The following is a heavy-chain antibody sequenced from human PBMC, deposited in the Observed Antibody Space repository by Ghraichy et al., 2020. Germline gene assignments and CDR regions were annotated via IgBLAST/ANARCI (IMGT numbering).Heavy chain of an antibody. CDR2: VNHSGST. J-gene: IGHJ6*02. CDR3: ARWWMGYCSSTSCYRGPLGYYGMDV. D-gene: IGHD2-2*01. V-gene: IGHV4-34*01. CDR1: GGSFSGYS. Sequence: SETLSLTCADSGGSFSGYSWSWIRQPPGQRLEWIGEVNHSGSTNYNPSLKGRVTIAVDTSENQFSLKLSSVTAADTVVYYCARWWMGYCSSTSCYRGPLGYYGMDVWGEGTTVTVS.